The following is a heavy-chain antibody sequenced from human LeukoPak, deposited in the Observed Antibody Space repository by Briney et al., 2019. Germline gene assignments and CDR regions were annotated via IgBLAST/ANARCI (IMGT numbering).Heavy chain of an antibody. CDR3: ARQGPYSSSWYYYYYHMDV. CDR1: GYTFTSYG. CDR2: ISAYNGNT. J-gene: IGHJ6*03. V-gene: IGHV1-18*01. Sequence: GASVKVSCRASGYTFTSYGISWVRQAPGQGLEWMGWISAYNGNTNYAQKLQGRVTMTKDTSTSTDYMELRSLRSDDTAVYYCARQGPYSSSWYYYYYHMDVWGQGTTVTVSS. D-gene: IGHD6-13*01.